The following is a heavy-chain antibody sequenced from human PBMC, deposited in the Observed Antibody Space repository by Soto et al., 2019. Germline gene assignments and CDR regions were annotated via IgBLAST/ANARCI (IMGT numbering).Heavy chain of an antibody. CDR1: GFTFSDYY. CDR3: ARECSGGSCYSPNGLDY. D-gene: IGHD2-15*01. Sequence: GGSLRLSCAASGFTFSDYYMSWIRQAPGKGLEWVSYISSSGSTIYYANSVKGRFTISRDNAKNSLYLQMNSLRAEDTAVYYCARECSGGSCYSPNGLDYWGQGTLVTVSS. CDR2: ISSSGSTI. V-gene: IGHV3-11*01. J-gene: IGHJ4*02.